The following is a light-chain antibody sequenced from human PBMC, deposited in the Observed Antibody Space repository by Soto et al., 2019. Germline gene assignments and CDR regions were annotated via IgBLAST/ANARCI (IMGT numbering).Light chain of an antibody. V-gene: IGKV1-8*01. CDR2: AAS. J-gene: IGKJ1*01. Sequence: AIRMTQSPSSFSASTGDRVTITCRASQGISSYLAWYQQKPGKAPKLLIYAASTLQSGVPSRFSGSGSATDFTLTISCLQSEDFATYYCQQYYSYPSWTFGQGTKVEIK. CDR1: QGISSY. CDR3: QQYYSYPSWT.